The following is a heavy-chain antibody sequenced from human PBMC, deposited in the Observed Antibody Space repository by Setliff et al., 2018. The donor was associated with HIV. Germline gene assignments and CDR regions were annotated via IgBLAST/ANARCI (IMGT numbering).Heavy chain of an antibody. CDR2: INPSGGRT. D-gene: IGHD2-8*01. J-gene: IGHJ5*02. CDR3: ARGGTYCTNGVCYTHNWFDP. CDR1: GYAFTSYY. V-gene: IGHV1-46*01. Sequence: ASVKVSCKASGYAFTSYYMHWVRQAPGPGLEWMGMINPSGGRTSYAQKFQGRVTMARDTSTSTVYMELSSLRSEDTAVYYCARGGTYCTNGVCYTHNWFDPWGQGTLVTV.